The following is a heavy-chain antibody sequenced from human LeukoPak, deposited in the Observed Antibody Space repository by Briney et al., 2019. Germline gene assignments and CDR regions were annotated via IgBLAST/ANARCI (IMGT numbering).Heavy chain of an antibody. CDR3: ARSRLRWYADAFDI. CDR2: IKQDGSEK. Sequence: GGSLRLSCAASGFTLSSYWMSWVRQAPGKGLEWVANIKQDGSEKYYVDSVKGRFTISRDNAKNSLYLQMNSLRAEDTAVYYCARSRLRWYADAFDIWGQGTMVIVSS. J-gene: IGHJ3*02. V-gene: IGHV3-7*03. CDR1: GFTLSSYW. D-gene: IGHD4-23*01.